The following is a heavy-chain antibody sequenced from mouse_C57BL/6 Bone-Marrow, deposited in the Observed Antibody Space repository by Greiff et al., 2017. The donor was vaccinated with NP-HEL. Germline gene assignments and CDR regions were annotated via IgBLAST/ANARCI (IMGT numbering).Heavy chain of an antibody. J-gene: IGHJ4*01. CDR3: SSSYYNYAMDY. V-gene: IGHV1-55*01. D-gene: IGHD2-12*01. CDR2: LYPGSGST. CDR1: GYTFTSYW. Sequence: QVQLQQPGAELVKPGASVKMSCKASGYTFTSYWITWVKQRPGQGLEWIGDLYPGSGSTNYNEKFTSKATLTVDTSSSTAYMQLSSLTSEDSAVYYWSSSYYNYAMDYWGQGTSVTVSS.